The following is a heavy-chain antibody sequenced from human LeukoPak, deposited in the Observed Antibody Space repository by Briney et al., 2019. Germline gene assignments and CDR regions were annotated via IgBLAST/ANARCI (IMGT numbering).Heavy chain of an antibody. CDR1: GDSISSGGFH. CDR2: IYYSGTT. V-gene: IGHV4-31*03. CDR3: ARESGYYYDSSGYYYYYYGMDV. D-gene: IGHD3-22*01. J-gene: IGHJ6*02. Sequence: SETLSLTCTVSGDSISSGGFHWSWIRQHPGKGLEWIGYIYYSGTTYYNPSLKSRVSLSVDTSQNQFSLQLRSVTAADTAVYYCARESGYYYDSSGYYYYYYGMDVWGQGTTVTVSS.